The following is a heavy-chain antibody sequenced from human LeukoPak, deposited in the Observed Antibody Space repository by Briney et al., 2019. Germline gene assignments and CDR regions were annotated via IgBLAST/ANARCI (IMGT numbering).Heavy chain of an antibody. J-gene: IGHJ4*02. CDR3: ARVSVGSGWTIDY. CDR1: GGSISSDY. D-gene: IGHD6-19*01. V-gene: IGHV4-59*13. CDR2: IYYSGSP. Sequence: PPETLSLTCAVSGGSISSDYWIWIRQPPGKALEWIGYIYYSGSPNYIPSLKSRVSIAIDTSKSHFSLKFNSVNAADTAMYFCARVSVGSGWTIDYWGQGTLVTVSS.